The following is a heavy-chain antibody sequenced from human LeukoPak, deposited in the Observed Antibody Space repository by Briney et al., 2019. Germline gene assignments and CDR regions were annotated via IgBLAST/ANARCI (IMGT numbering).Heavy chain of an antibody. CDR2: FDPEDGET. CDR3: ATSDPPYYGSGSLFDY. CDR1: RYTLTELS. V-gene: IGHV1-24*01. Sequence: ASVKVSCKVSRYTLTELSMHWVRQAPGKGLEWMGGFDPEDGETIYAQKFQGRVTMTEDTSTDTAYMELSSLRSEDTAVYYCATSDPPYYGSGSLFDYWGQGTLVTVSS. D-gene: IGHD3-10*01. J-gene: IGHJ4*02.